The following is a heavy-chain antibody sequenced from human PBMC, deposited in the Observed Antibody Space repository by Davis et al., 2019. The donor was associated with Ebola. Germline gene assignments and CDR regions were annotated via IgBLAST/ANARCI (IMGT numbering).Heavy chain of an antibody. V-gene: IGHV3-21*05. D-gene: IGHD1-1*01. CDR1: GFTFSSYS. Sequence: GGSLRLSCAASGFTFSSYSMNWVRQAPGKGLEWVSYISTGSTYTSYADSVRGRFTISRDNAQNSLHLQMNSLRAEDTAVYYCARGYGVGTDWFDPWGHGTLVTVSS. CDR3: ARGYGVGTDWFDP. J-gene: IGHJ5*02. CDR2: ISTGSTYT.